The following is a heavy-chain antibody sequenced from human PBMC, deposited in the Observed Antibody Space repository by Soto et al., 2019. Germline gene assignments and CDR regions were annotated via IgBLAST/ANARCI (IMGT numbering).Heavy chain of an antibody. J-gene: IGHJ4*02. CDR3: ARESEDLTSNFDY. Sequence: GGSLRLSCAASGFTFTRYSMNWVRQAPGKGLEWVSSISSTTNYIYYGDSMKSRFTISRDNAKSSLYLEMNSLRAEDTAVYYCARESEDLTSNFDYWGQGTLVTVSS. CDR1: GFTFTRYS. CDR2: ISSTTNYI. V-gene: IGHV3-21*06.